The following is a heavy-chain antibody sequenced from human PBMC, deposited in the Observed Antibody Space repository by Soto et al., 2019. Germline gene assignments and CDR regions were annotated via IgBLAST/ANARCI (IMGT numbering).Heavy chain of an antibody. Sequence: SETLSLTCTVSGGSISSYYWSWIRQPPGKGLEWIGYIYYSGSTNYNPSLKSRVTISVDTSKNQFSLKLSSVTAADTAVYYCARHRGSPGYYSYYMDVWGKGTTVTVSS. J-gene: IGHJ6*03. CDR2: IYYSGST. CDR1: GGSISSYY. V-gene: IGHV4-59*08. CDR3: ARHRGSPGYYSYYMDV.